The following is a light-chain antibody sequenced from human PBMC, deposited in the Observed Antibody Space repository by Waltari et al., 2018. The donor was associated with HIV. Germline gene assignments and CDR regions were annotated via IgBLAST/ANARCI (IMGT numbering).Light chain of an antibody. Sequence: DIQMTQSPSSLSASVGDRVTITCRASQSISRYLSWYQQKPGKIPELLIYSASSLQTGVPSRFSGSGSGIDFTLTISSLQPEDFATYYCLQSYSLFMWTFGQGTKVEVK. CDR2: SAS. V-gene: IGKV1-39*01. CDR3: LQSYSLFMWT. J-gene: IGKJ1*01. CDR1: QSISRY.